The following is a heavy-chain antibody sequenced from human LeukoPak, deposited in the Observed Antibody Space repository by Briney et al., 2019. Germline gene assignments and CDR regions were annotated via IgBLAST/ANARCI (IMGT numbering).Heavy chain of an antibody. Sequence: GGSLRLSCAASGFSFDDYAMHWVRQAPGEGLEWVSLISWDGGSTYYADSVKGRITISRDNSKNSLYLQMNSLRAEDTALYYCAKDEYSSYMDVWGKGTTVTVSS. J-gene: IGHJ6*03. CDR3: AKDEYSSYMDV. V-gene: IGHV3-43D*03. D-gene: IGHD3-22*01. CDR1: GFSFDDYA. CDR2: ISWDGGST.